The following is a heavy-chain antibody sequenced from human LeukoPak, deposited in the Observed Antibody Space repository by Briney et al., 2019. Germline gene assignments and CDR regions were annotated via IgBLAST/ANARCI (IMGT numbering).Heavy chain of an antibody. CDR3: ARDSSSGYYYFTYYGMDV. V-gene: IGHV4-31*03. D-gene: IGHD3-22*01. CDR2: IYYSGST. CDR1: GGSISSGGYY. Sequence: SQTLSLTCTVPGGSISSGGYYWSWIRQHPGKGLEWIGYIYYSGSTYYNPSLKSRVTISVDTSKNQFSLKLSSVTAADTAVYYCARDSSSGYYYFTYYGMDVWGQGTTVTVSS. J-gene: IGHJ6*02.